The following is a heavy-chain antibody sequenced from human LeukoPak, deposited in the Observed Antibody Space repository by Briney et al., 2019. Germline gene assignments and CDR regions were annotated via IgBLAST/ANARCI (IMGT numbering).Heavy chain of an antibody. D-gene: IGHD3-10*01. CDR3: AKPTVAGVNYGSGSPNWFDP. J-gene: IGHJ5*02. CDR2: ISGSGDAP. V-gene: IGHV3-23*01. Sequence: PGGSLRLSCAASGFTFSSYAMSWVRQAPGKGLEWVSGISGSGDAPYYADSVKGRFTISRDNSKNTLYLQMNSLRAEDTAVYYGAKPTVAGVNYGSGSPNWFDPWGQGTLVTVSS. CDR1: GFTFSSYA.